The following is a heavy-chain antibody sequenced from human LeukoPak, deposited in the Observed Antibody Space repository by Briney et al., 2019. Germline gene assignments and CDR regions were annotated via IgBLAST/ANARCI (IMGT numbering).Heavy chain of an antibody. Sequence: GGSLRLSCVASGFIFSTYGMSWVRRAPGKGLEWVSTITAGGGSTYYADSVKGRFTISRDNSKNTLYLQMNSLRAEDTAIYHCVKGRYCGGTSCSYFDCWGQGTLVTFSS. V-gene: IGHV3-23*01. J-gene: IGHJ4*02. D-gene: IGHD2-2*01. CDR1: GFIFSTYG. CDR3: VKGRYCGGTSCSYFDC. CDR2: ITAGGGST.